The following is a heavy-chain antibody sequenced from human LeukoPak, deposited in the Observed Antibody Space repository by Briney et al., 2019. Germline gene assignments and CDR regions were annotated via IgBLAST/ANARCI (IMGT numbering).Heavy chain of an antibody. V-gene: IGHV4-59*01. CDR1: GGSISSYY. Sequence: PSETLSLTCTVSGGSISSYYWSWIRQPPGKRLEWIGYIYYSGSTNYDPSLKSRVTISVDTSKNQFSLKLSSVTAADTAVYYCAREKRGYLYYFDYWGQGTLVTVSS. CDR2: IYYSGST. D-gene: IGHD5-18*01. J-gene: IGHJ4*02. CDR3: AREKRGYLYYFDY.